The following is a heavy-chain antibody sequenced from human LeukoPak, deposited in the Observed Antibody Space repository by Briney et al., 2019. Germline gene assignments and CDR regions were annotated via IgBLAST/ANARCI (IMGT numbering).Heavy chain of an antibody. CDR3: ARGGEPGYYYDSSGPSMV. J-gene: IGHJ4*02. D-gene: IGHD3-22*01. CDR2: ISSSGSTI. V-gene: IGHV3-11*04. CDR1: GFTFSSYA. Sequence: GGSLRLSCAASGFTFSSYAMSWIRQAPGKGLEWVSYISSSGSTIYYADSVKGRFTISRDNAKNSLYLQMNSLRAEDTAVYYCARGGEPGYYYDSSGPSMVWGQGTLVTVSS.